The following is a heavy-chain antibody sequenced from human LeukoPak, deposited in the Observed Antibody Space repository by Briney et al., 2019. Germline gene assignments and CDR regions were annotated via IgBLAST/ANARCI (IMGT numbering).Heavy chain of an antibody. J-gene: IGHJ4*02. V-gene: IGHV3-23*01. CDR2: ISGSGGST. CDR3: AKDGMYSSSSSYYFDY. CDR1: GFTFTNNF. Sequence: GGSLRLSCAASGFTFTNNFMSWVRQAPGKGLEWLSAISGSGGSTYSADSVKGRFTISRDNSKNTLYLQMNSLRAEDTAVYYCAKDGMYSSSSSYYFDYWGQGTLVTVSS. D-gene: IGHD6-6*01.